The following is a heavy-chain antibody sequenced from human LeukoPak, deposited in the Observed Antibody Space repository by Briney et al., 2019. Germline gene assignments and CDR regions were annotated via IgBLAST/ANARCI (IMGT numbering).Heavy chain of an antibody. D-gene: IGHD3-9*01. CDR2: INPNSGGT. CDR3: ARGVILTGYPQYYYYMDV. V-gene: IGHV1-2*02. J-gene: IGHJ6*03. Sequence: ASVKVTFKASGYTFTGYYMHWVRQAPGQGLEWMGWINPNSGGTNYAQKFQGRVTMTRDTSISTAYMELSRLRSDDTAVYYCARGVILTGYPQYYYYMDVWGKGTTVTVSS. CDR1: GYTFTGYY.